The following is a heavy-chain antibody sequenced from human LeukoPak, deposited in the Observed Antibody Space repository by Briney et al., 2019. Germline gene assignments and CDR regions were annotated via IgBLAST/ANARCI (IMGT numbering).Heavy chain of an antibody. Sequence: GGSLRLSCAASGFTFSSYAMSWVRQAPGKGQEWVSAISGSGGSTYYADSVKGRFTISRDNSKNTLYLQMNSLRAEDTAVYYCATAPYYDILTGSQTDYWGQGTLVTVSS. CDR1: GFTFSSYA. V-gene: IGHV3-23*01. CDR3: ATAPYYDILTGSQTDY. CDR2: ISGSGGST. D-gene: IGHD3-9*01. J-gene: IGHJ4*02.